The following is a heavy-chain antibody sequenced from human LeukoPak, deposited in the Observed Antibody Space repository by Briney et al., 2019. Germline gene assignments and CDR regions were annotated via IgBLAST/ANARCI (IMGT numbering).Heavy chain of an antibody. D-gene: IGHD2-15*01. CDR1: GFTFSSYW. J-gene: IGHJ4*02. V-gene: IGHV3-7*01. CDR3: AREGEGGFDN. Sequence: GGSLRLSCAASGFTFSSYWMSWVRQAPGKGLEWVANIKQDGSEKYYVDSVKGRFTISRDNAQNSQYLQINSQRVEDRAVYYCAREGEGGFDNWGQGTLVTVSS. CDR2: IKQDGSEK.